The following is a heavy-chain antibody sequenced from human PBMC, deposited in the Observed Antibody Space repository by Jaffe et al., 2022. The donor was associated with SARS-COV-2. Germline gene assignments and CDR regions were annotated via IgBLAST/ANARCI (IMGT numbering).Heavy chain of an antibody. CDR2: INGDGSST. V-gene: IGHV3-74*03. Sequence: EVQLVESGGGLVQPGGSLRLSCAASGFTFSSYWMHWVRQAPGKGLVWVSRINGDGSSTKYADSVKGRFTISRDNAKSTLYLQVNSLRAEDTAMYYCATEGATVVVVGAMDVWGQGTTVTVSS. D-gene: IGHD2-15*01. J-gene: IGHJ6*02. CDR3: ATEGATVVVVGAMDV. CDR1: GFTFSSYW.